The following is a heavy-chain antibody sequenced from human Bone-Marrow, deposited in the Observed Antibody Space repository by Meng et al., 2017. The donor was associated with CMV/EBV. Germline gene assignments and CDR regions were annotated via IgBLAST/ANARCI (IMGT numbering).Heavy chain of an antibody. CDR3: VKEFGNYEGSGYSNCFDH. Sequence: GESLKISCAASGFTFTDYTMNWVRQAPGKGLEWVSSITRSSRYIYYADSVRGRFTISRDSARNSLFLQMNSLRAEDTAVYYCVKEFGNYEGSGYSNCFDHWGQGTLVTVSS. CDR1: GFTFTDYT. V-gene: IGHV3-21*04. D-gene: IGHD3-22*01. CDR2: ITRSSRYI. J-gene: IGHJ4*02.